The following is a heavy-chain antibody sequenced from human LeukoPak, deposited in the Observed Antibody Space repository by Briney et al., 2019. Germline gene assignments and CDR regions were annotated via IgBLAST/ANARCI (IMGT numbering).Heavy chain of an antibody. Sequence: SGGSLRLSCAASGFTFSSYWMNWARQAPGKGLEWGASINHNGNVNYYVDSVKGRLTVSRDNAKNSLYLQMSNLRAEDTAVYFCARGGGLDVWGQGATVTVSS. CDR2: INHNGNVN. J-gene: IGHJ6*02. V-gene: IGHV3-7*03. D-gene: IGHD3-16*01. CDR3: ARGGGLDV. CDR1: GFTFSSYW.